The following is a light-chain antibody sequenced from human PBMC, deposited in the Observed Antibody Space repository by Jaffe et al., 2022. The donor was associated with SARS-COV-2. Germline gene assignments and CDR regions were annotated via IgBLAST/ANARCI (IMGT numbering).Light chain of an antibody. CDR1: SSNIGAGYD. Sequence: QSVLTQPPSVSGAPGQRLTISCTGSSSNIGAGYDVHWYQQVPGTAPKLLIFGNTNRPSGVPDRFSGSKSGTSASLAITGLQSEDEADYYCQSYDSSLSGSVFGGGTKLTVL. V-gene: IGLV1-40*01. CDR2: GNT. J-gene: IGLJ3*02. CDR3: QSYDSSLSGSV.